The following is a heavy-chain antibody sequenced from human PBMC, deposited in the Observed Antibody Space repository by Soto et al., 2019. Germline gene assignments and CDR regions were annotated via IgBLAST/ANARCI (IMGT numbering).Heavy chain of an antibody. CDR1: GGSISSYY. V-gene: IGHV4-4*07. CDR3: ARDYAGGSGWYYYYYGMDV. D-gene: IGHD6-19*01. CDR2: IYTSGST. J-gene: IGHJ6*02. Sequence: QVQLQESGPGLVKPSETLSLTCTVSGGSISSYYWSWIRQPAGKGLEWIGRIYTSGSTNYNSSLKSRVTMSVDTSKNQFSLKLSSVTAADTAVYYCARDYAGGSGWYYYYYGMDVWGQGTTVTVSS.